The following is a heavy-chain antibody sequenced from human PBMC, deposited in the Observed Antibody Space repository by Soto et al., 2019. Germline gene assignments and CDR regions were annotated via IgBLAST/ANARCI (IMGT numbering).Heavy chain of an antibody. CDR3: ASGAGAYNYFAY. Sequence: QVQLVQSGAEVKKPGSSVKVSCKASGGTFSNYAINWVRQAPGQGLEWMGGIIPFFGTANHAQKFQGRVTITADESTSTAYMELSSLRSEDTAVYYCASGAGAYNYFAYWGQGTRVTVSS. CDR1: GGTFSNYA. CDR2: IIPFFGTA. J-gene: IGHJ4*02. D-gene: IGHD5-18*01. V-gene: IGHV1-69*01.